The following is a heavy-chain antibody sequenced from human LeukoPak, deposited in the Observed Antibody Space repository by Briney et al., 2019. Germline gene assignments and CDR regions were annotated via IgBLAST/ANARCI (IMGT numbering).Heavy chain of an antibody. CDR1: GFTFSSYA. V-gene: IGHV3-30-3*01. CDR2: ISYDGTNK. CDR3: ARAPFYSGLDF. Sequence: GRSLRLSCAASGFTFSSYAMHWVRQAPGKGLEWAAMISYDGTNKYYADSVKGRFTISRDNSQNTLYLQMNSLRAEDTAVYYCARAPFYSGLDFWGQGTLVTVSS. J-gene: IGHJ4*02. D-gene: IGHD1-26*01.